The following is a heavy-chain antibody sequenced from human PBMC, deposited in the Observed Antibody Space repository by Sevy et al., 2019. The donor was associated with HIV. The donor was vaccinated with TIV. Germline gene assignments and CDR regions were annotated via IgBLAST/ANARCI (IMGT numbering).Heavy chain of an antibody. CDR1: GYSFTSYW. V-gene: IGHV5-51*01. D-gene: IGHD3-22*01. J-gene: IGHJ1*01. CDR3: ARLRFIYDSSGYYYPGYLQH. CDR2: IYPGDSDT. Sequence: GEALRISCKGSGYSFTSYWIGWVRQMPGKGLEWMGIIYPGDSDTRYSPSFQGQVTISADKSISTAYLQWSSLKASDTAMYYCARLRFIYDSSGYYYPGYLQHWGQGTLVTVSS.